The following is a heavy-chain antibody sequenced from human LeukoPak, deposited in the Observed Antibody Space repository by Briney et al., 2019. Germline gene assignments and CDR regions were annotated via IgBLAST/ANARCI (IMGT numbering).Heavy chain of an antibody. CDR2: IYYIGST. CDR3: ARTGTTFFDY. D-gene: IGHD1-1*01. V-gene: IGHV4-59*08. Sequence: SETLSLTCTVSGGSLSHYYWSWIRQPPGRGLEWIGYIYYIGSTNYNPSLKSRVTISVDTSRNQFSLRLSSVTAADTATYYCARTGTTFFDYWGQGTLVTVSS. J-gene: IGHJ4*02. CDR1: GGSLSHYY.